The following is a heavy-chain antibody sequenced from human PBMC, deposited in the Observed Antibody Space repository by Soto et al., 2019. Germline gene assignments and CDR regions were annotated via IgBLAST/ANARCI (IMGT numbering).Heavy chain of an antibody. J-gene: IGHJ6*02. Sequence: GSSVNVCWNTSGGTFSSHGIDWVRQVPGQGLERTGGIMPTFGSATYAPKFQGRVTISGDESTSTAYMELSSLRSEDTAVYYCARDPPYRCTIGVCLGTHPRQIYGIDVWGQGTTVTVSS. CDR3: ARDPPYRCTIGVCLGTHPRQIYGIDV. D-gene: IGHD2-8*01. V-gene: IGHV1-69*01. CDR2: IMPTFGSA. CDR1: GGTFSSHG.